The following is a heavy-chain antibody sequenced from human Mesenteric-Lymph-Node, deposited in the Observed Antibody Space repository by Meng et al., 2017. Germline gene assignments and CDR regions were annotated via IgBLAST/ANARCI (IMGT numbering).Heavy chain of an antibody. CDR3: AKSTGYSSTCPDY. D-gene: IGHD6-13*01. Sequence: GESLKISCTASGFFFSSYVMTWVRQAPGKGLEWVASISDSGAITYYADSVKGRFTISRDNSKNTLYLQINSLRAEDTAVFYCAKSTGYSSTCPDYWGQGTLVTVSS. J-gene: IGHJ4*02. V-gene: IGHV3-23*01. CDR2: ISDSGAIT. CDR1: GFFFSSYV.